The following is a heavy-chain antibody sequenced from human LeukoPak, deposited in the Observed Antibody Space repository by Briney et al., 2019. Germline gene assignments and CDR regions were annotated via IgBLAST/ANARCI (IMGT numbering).Heavy chain of an antibody. CDR2: IYYSKNT. Sequence: SETLSLTCTVSGGSISSSSAYWGWLRQPPGKGLEWSGSIYYSKNTYYNPSLKSRVTISADTSKNQFSLTLGSVSATDTAVYYCVSPRGFSYGYFDYWGQGTLVTVSS. D-gene: IGHD5-18*01. V-gene: IGHV4-39*01. CDR1: GGSISSSSAY. J-gene: IGHJ4*02. CDR3: VSPRGFSYGYFDY.